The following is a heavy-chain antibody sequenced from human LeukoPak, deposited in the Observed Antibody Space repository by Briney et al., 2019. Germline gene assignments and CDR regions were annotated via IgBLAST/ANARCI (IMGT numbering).Heavy chain of an antibody. CDR2: IYSGGST. V-gene: IGHV3-53*01. D-gene: IGHD1-26*01. CDR3: ARHASYRAFDY. Sequence: GGSLRLSCAASGFTVSSNYMSWVRQAPGKGLEWVSVIYSGGSTYYADSVKGRFTISRDNSKNTLYLQMNSLRAEDTAVYYCARHASYRAFDYWGQGTLVTVSS. CDR1: GFTVSSNY. J-gene: IGHJ4*02.